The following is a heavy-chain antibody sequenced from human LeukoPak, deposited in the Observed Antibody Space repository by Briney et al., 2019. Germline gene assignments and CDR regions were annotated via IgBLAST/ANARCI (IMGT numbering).Heavy chain of an antibody. Sequence: GGSLRLSCAASGFSFTNYWISWVRQMPGKGLEWMGTIDPSDSYTNYSPSFQGHVTISADKSISTANLQWSSLKASDTAMYYCARTPPTAHYYFWSGYPQNDYWGQGTLVTVSS. J-gene: IGHJ4*02. D-gene: IGHD3-3*01. CDR1: GFSFTNYW. CDR2: IDPSDSYT. CDR3: ARTPPTAHYYFWSGYPQNDY. V-gene: IGHV5-10-1*01.